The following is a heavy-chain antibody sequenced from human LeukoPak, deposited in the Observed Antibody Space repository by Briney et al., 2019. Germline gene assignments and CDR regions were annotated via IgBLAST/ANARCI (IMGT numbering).Heavy chain of an antibody. D-gene: IGHD3-22*01. V-gene: IGHV4-59*08. J-gene: IGHJ4*02. Sequence: SETLSLTCTVSGGSISSYYWSWIRQPPGKGLEWIGYIYYSGSTNYNPSLKSRVTISVDTSKSQFSLKLSSVTAADTAVYYCARHGDYYDSSGYQFPFDYWGQGTLVTVSS. CDR2: IYYSGST. CDR1: GGSISSYY. CDR3: ARHGDYYDSSGYQFPFDY.